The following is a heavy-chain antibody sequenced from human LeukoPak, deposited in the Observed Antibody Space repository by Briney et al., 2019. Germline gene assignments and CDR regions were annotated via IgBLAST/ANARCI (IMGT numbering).Heavy chain of an antibody. CDR1: GFTFDDYA. Sequence: GRSLRLSCAASGFTFDDYAMHWVRQAPGKGLEWVSGISWNSGTIGYADSVKGRFTISRDNAKNSLYLQMNSPRDDDRALYYCARGNSGSYSQDWFDPWGEGTLVTVSS. CDR2: ISWNSGTI. CDR3: ARGNSGSYSQDWFDP. V-gene: IGHV3-9*01. J-gene: IGHJ5*02. D-gene: IGHD1-26*01.